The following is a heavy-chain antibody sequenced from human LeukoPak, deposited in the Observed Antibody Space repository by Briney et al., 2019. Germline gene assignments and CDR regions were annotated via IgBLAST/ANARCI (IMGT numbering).Heavy chain of an antibody. V-gene: IGHV1-18*01. CDR3: ARDLISSTYSSSSPEGWY. J-gene: IGHJ4*02. CDR2: ISAYNGNT. Sequence: ASVKVSCKASGYTFTSYGISWVRQAPGQGLEWMGWISAYNGNTNYAQKLQGRVTMTTDTSTSTAYMELRSLRSDDTAVYYCARDLISSTYSSSSPEGWYWGQGTLVTVSS. CDR1: GYTFTSYG. D-gene: IGHD6-6*01.